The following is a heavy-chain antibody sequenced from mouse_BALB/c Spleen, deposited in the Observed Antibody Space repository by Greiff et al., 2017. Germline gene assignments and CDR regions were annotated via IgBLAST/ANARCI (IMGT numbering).Heavy chain of an antibody. V-gene: IGHV1S29*02. J-gene: IGHJ1*01. D-gene: IGHD1-1*01. CDR3: ARDYGSSYSFFDV. Sequence: DVKLQESGPELVKPGASVKISCKASGYTFTDYNMHWVKQSHGKSLEWIGYIYPYNGGTGYNQKFKSKATLTVDNSSSTAYMELRSLTSEDSAVYYCARDYGSSYSFFDVWGAGTTVTVSS. CDR2: IYPYNGGT. CDR1: GYTFTDYN.